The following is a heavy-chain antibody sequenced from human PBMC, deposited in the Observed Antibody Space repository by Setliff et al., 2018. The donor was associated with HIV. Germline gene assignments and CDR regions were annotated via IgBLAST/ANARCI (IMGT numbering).Heavy chain of an antibody. V-gene: IGHV7-4-1*02. J-gene: IGHJ4*02. CDR2: INSETGNP. D-gene: IGHD3-10*01. CDR3: ARDLAWPGYFDY. CDR1: GYTLTTFG. Sequence: GASVKVSCKASGYTLTTFGISWVRQVPGQGLEWIGWINSETGNPMYAQGFKGRFVFSLDTSVSTAYLQISTLKTEDTAMYYCARDLAWPGYFDYRGQGTLVTVSS.